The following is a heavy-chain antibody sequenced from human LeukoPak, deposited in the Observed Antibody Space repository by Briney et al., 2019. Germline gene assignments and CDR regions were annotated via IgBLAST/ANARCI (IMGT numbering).Heavy chain of an antibody. CDR2: IYPGDSDT. V-gene: IGHV5-51*01. J-gene: IGHJ4*02. CDR3: ARHSRPRSGWSFDD. D-gene: IGHD6-19*01. CDR1: GYSFTSYW. Sequence: GHPRKISCKGSGYSFTSYWISWVRQIPGKGRDWMGIIYPGDSDTRYTTSFQGQVTISADTPISTAYLQWSTLKPSHTPLYYCARHSRPRSGWSFDDGGQGTLVTVYS.